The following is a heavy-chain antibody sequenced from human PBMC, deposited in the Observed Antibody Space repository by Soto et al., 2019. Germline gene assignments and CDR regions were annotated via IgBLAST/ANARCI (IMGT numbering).Heavy chain of an antibody. CDR3: AKSEAAGAGRYYCYYMAV. V-gene: IGHV3-30-3*02. CDR2: ISYDGSNK. D-gene: IGHD6-13*01. Sequence: FKCVNFARRCISKTPGKWLEWVAVISYDGSNKYYADSVKGRFTISRDNSKNTLYLQMNSLRAEDTAVYYCAKSEAAGAGRYYCYYMAVWGKGTTVTVSS. J-gene: IGHJ6*03. CDR1: FKCVNFA.